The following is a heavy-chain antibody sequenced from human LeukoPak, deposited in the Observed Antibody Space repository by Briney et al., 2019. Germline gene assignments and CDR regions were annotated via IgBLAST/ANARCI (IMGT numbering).Heavy chain of an antibody. D-gene: IGHD2-2*02. V-gene: IGHV1-69*05. J-gene: IGHJ5*02. Sequence: SVKVSCKASGGTFSSYAISWVRQAPGQGLEWMGGIIPIFGTANYAQKFQGRVTITTDESTSTAYMELSSLGSEDTAVYYCARDVVVPAAIGWFDPWGQGTLVTVSS. CDR3: ARDVVVPAAIGWFDP. CDR1: GGTFSSYA. CDR2: IIPIFGTA.